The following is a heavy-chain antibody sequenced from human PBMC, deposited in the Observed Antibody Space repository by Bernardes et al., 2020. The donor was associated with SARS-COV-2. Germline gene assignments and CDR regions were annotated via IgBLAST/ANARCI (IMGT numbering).Heavy chain of an antibody. V-gene: IGHV3-53*04. Sequence: GWSLRLSCAASGFTVSSNYMSWVRQAPGKGLEWVSVIYSGGSTYYADSVKGRFTISRHNSKNTLYLQMNSLRAEDTAVYYCARVRRGGSGWISYYMDVWGKGTTVTVSS. CDR1: GFTVSSNY. CDR2: IYSGGST. D-gene: IGHD6-19*01. CDR3: ARVRRGGSGWISYYMDV. J-gene: IGHJ6*03.